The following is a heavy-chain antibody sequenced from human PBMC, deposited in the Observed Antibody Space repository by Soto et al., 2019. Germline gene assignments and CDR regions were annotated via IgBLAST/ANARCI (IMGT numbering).Heavy chain of an antibody. V-gene: IGHV3-23*01. CDR3: AKSAAAGTFSAYYSDS. CDR1: GFTFTNYA. D-gene: IGHD6-13*01. J-gene: IGHJ4*02. CDR2: ISEGGSIT. Sequence: EVQLLESGGGLAQPGGSLRLSCAASGFTFTNYAMNWVRQAPGKGLEWVSTISEGGSITYYADSVRGRFTISRDNSKKTVYLQMNSLRAEDTAVFYCAKSAAAGTFSAYYSDSWGQGTLVAVSS.